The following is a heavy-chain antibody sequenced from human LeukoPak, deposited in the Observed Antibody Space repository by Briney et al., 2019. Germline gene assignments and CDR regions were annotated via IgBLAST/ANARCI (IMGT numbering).Heavy chain of an antibody. CDR3: VRGNYDNRGYSNAFDI. CDR2: IYYSGST. V-gene: IGHV4-59*01. CDR1: GASISSYY. J-gene: IGHJ3*02. Sequence: PSGTLSLTCTVSGASISSYYWSWVRQPPGKRLEWIGFIYYSGSTNSNPSLKSRVTISADTSKNQFSLKLSSVTAADTAVYYCVRGNYDNRGYSNAFDIWGKGAMVTVSS. D-gene: IGHD3-22*01.